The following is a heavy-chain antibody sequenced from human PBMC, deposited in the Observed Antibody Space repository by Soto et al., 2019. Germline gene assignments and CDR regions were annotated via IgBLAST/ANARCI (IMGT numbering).Heavy chain of an antibody. CDR1: GGSISSYY. D-gene: IGHD3-10*01. Sequence: QVQLQESGPGLVKPSETLSLTCTVSGGSISSYYWSWIRQPPGKGLEWIGYIYYSGSTNYNPSLKSGVTLSVDTSKNQFSLKLSSVTAAATAVYYCARQISVRGVIVYYFDYWGQGTLVTVSS. CDR2: IYYSGST. J-gene: IGHJ4*02. CDR3: ARQISVRGVIVYYFDY. V-gene: IGHV4-59*08.